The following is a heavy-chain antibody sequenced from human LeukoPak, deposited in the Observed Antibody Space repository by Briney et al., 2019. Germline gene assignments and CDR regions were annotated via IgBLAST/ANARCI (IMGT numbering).Heavy chain of an antibody. D-gene: IGHD6-19*01. Sequence: SLRLSCAASGFTVDDYAMHWVRQAPGKGLEWVSSISWNGGRRDYADSVKGRFTISRDNARNSLHLQMNSLREEDTALYYCVKDIQSSAWYYFDHWGQGTLVTASS. CDR2: ISWNGGRR. V-gene: IGHV3-9*01. J-gene: IGHJ4*02. CDR3: VKDIQSSAWYYFDH. CDR1: GFTVDDYA.